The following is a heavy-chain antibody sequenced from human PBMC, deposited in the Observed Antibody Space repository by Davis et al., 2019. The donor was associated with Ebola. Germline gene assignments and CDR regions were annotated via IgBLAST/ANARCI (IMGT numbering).Heavy chain of an antibody. D-gene: IGHD6-25*01. CDR2: IYYSGST. CDR3: ARLAAQYYYYYGMDV. V-gene: IGHV4-59*11. CDR1: GGTFSDHY. J-gene: IGHJ6*02. Sequence: SETLSLTCAVYGGTFSDHYWSWIRQPPGKGLEWIGYIYYSGSTNYNPSLKSRVTISVDTSKNQFSLKLSSVTAADTAVYYCARLAAQYYYYYGMDVWGQGTTVTVSS.